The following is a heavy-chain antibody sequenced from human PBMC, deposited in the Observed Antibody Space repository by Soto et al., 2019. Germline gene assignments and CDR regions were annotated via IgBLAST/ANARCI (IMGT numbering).Heavy chain of an antibody. CDR2: ISSSSSYI. CDR1: GFTFSSYS. D-gene: IGHD3-22*01. V-gene: IGHV3-21*01. J-gene: IGHJ4*02. CDR3: ASYSDYYDSSGPTRPFDY. Sequence: GGSLRLSCAASGFTFSSYSMNWVRQAPGKGLEWVSSISSSSSYIYYADSVEGRFTISRDNAKNSLYLQMNSLRAEDTAVYYCASYSDYYDSSGPTRPFDYWGQGTLVTVSS.